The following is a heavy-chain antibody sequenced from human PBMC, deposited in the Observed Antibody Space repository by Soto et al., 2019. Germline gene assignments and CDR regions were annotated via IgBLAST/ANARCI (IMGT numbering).Heavy chain of an antibody. V-gene: IGHV1-69*12. J-gene: IGHJ1*01. CDR2: IIPIFGTA. Sequence: QVQLVQSGAEVKKPGSSVKVSCKASGGTFSSYAISWVRQAPGQGLEWMGGIIPIFGTANYAQKFQGRVTITADESTSTAYLELRSLRSEDTAVYYCARSPYDSSAPPEYFQPWGQGTLVTVSS. CDR3: ARSPYDSSAPPEYFQP. D-gene: IGHD3-22*01. CDR1: GGTFSSYA.